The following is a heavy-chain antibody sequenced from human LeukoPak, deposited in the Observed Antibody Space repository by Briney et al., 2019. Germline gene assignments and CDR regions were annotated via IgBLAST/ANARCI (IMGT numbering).Heavy chain of an antibody. CDR3: ERPPREYSSSWYWAGAFDI. V-gene: IGHV4-39*01. J-gene: IGHJ3*02. Sequence: PSETLSLTCTVSGGSISSSSYYWVWMRQPPGKGLEWIGSIYYSGSTYYNPSLQSRVTISVDTSKTKSSLKLSCVTAADTAVYYCERPPREYSSSWYWAGAFDIWGQGTMVTVSS. CDR2: IYYSGST. CDR1: GGSISSSSYY. D-gene: IGHD6-13*01.